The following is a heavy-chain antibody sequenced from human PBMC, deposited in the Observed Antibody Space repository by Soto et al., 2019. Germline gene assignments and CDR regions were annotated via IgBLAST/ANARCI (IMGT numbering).Heavy chain of an antibody. D-gene: IGHD6-13*01. J-gene: IGHJ4*02. CDR1: GFTFSNAL. Sequence: GSLRLSCAASGFTFSNALMSWVRQAPGKGLEWVGRIKSKTDGGTTDYAAPVKGRFTISRDDSKNTLYLQMNSLKTEDTAVYYCTIIAAAGTLDYWGQGTLVTVSS. CDR2: IKSKTDGGTT. CDR3: TIIAAAGTLDY. V-gene: IGHV3-15*01.